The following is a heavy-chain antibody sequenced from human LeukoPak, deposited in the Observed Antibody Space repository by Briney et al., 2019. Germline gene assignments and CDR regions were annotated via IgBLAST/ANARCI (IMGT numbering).Heavy chain of an antibody. CDR1: GFTFSSYA. J-gene: IGHJ4*02. D-gene: IGHD4-17*01. Sequence: PGGSLRLSCAASGFTFSSYAMNWVRQAPGKGLEWVSGISGSGGTTYYADSVKGRFTISGDNSKNTLYLQMNSLRAEDTAVYYCAKRLALTTRAVDYWGQGTLVTVSS. V-gene: IGHV3-23*01. CDR2: ISGSGGTT. CDR3: AKRLALTTRAVDY.